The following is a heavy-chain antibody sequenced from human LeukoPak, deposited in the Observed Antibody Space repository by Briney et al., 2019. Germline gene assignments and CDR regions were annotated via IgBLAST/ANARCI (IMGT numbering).Heavy chain of an antibody. J-gene: IGHJ3*02. CDR3: ASRIGDPDAFDI. D-gene: IGHD2/OR15-2a*01. V-gene: IGHV1-69*13. Sequence: SVKVSCKASGGTFSSYAISWVRQAPGQGLEWMGGIIPIFGTANYAQKFQGRVTITADESTSTAYMELSSLRSEDPAVYYCASRIGDPDAFDIWGQGTMVTVSS. CDR2: IIPIFGTA. CDR1: GGTFSSYA.